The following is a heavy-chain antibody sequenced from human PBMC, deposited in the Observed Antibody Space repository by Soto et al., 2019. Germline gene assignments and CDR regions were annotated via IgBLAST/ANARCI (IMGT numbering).Heavy chain of an antibody. V-gene: IGHV1-18*01. Sequence: QVHLVQSGTEVKKPGTSMKVSCRASGYTFTSYAINWVRQAPGQGLEWVGRIIAYNGNTHTAQKLQGRVTMTIDTSTSTAYMELRSLRSDDTAVYYCARGHTSNDYGSGSSFDTWGQGTLLTVSA. CDR2: IIAYNGNT. D-gene: IGHD3-10*01. CDR1: GYTFTSYA. J-gene: IGHJ4*02. CDR3: ARGHTSNDYGSGSSFDT.